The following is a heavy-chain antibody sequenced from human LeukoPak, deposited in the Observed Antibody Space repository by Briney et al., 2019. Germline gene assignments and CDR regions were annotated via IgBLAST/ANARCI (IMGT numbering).Heavy chain of an antibody. CDR3: ASHKYCSSSSCYAFDI. CDR2: ISAYNGNI. V-gene: IGHV1-18*01. J-gene: IGHJ3*02. CDR1: GYIFTSYG. Sequence: ASVKVSCKASGYIFTSYGISWVRQAPGQGLEWMGWISAYNGNINYAQKFQGRVTMTTDTSTSTAYMDLRSLRSDDTAVYYCASHKYCSSSSCYAFDIWGQGTMVTVSS. D-gene: IGHD2-2*01.